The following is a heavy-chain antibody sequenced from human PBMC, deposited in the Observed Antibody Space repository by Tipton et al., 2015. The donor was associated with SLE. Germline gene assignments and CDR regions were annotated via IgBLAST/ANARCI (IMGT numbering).Heavy chain of an antibody. J-gene: IGHJ3*02. CDR3: ARFTGPGAFDI. CDR2: ITSSGSTI. Sequence: GSLRLSCAASGFTFSDSYLTWIRQAPGKGLEWGSYITSSGSTIYYADSVMGRFTISRDNAKNSLYLQMNSLRAEDTAVYYCARFTGPGAFDIWGQGKMVTVSS. D-gene: IGHD2-8*02. CDR1: GFTFSDSY. V-gene: IGHV3-11*04.